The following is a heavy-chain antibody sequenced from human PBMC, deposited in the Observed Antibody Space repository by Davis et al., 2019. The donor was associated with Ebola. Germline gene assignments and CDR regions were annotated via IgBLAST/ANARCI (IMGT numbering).Heavy chain of an antibody. CDR2: ISWNSGSI. Sequence: PGGSLRLSCAASGFTFDDYAMHWVRQAPGKGLEWVSGISWNSGSIGYADSVKGRFTISRDNAKNSLYLQMNSLRAEDTALYYCAKAEGYGDYLLDYWGQGTLVTVSS. CDR3: AKAEGYGDYLLDY. CDR1: GFTFDDYA. V-gene: IGHV3-9*01. J-gene: IGHJ4*02. D-gene: IGHD4-17*01.